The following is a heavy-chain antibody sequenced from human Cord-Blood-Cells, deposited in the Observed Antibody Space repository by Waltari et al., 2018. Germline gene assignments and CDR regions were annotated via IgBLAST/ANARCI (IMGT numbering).Heavy chain of an antibody. Sequence: QVQLVQSGAEVKKPGSSVKVSCKASGGTFSSYAISWVRQAPGQGLEWVGGSITIFGTANYAQKYQGRVRITADESTSTDYRELRRLRAEDTDVYYCARASTILGVVIEYFQNWGQGTLVTVSS. V-gene: IGHV1-69*01. J-gene: IGHJ1*01. D-gene: IGHD3-3*01. CDR1: GGTFSSYA. CDR3: ARASTILGVVIEYFQN. CDR2: SITIFGTA.